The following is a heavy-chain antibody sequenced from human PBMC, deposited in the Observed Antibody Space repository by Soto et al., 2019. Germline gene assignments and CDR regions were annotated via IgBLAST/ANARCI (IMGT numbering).Heavy chain of an antibody. D-gene: IGHD6-6*01. CDR3: ARAGHSSSSEGANWFDP. V-gene: IGHV4-31*03. CDR1: GGSISSGGYY. CDR2: IYYNGST. Sequence: QVQLQESGPGLVKPSLTLSLTCTVSGGSISSGGYYWSWIRQHPGKGLEWIGYIYYNGSTYFNPSLKSRLTISVDTSKNQFSLQLSSVTAADTAVYYCARAGHSSSSEGANWFDPWGQGTLVTVSS. J-gene: IGHJ5*02.